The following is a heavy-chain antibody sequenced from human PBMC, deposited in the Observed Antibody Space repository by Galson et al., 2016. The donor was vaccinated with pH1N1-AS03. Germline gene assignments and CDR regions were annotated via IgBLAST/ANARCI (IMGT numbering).Heavy chain of an antibody. CDR1: GFSFSGYS. CDR2: ISFDGATK. CDR3: AREATTMIGGWLDP. V-gene: IGHV3-30-3*01. J-gene: IGHJ5*02. D-gene: IGHD3-10*02. Sequence: SLRLSCAASGFSFSGYSMHWVRQAPGKGLEWVAVISFDGATKDYADSVKGRFTISRDNSKTTLYLQMNSLRPNDTSVYYCAREATTMIGGWLDPWGQGTLVTVSP.